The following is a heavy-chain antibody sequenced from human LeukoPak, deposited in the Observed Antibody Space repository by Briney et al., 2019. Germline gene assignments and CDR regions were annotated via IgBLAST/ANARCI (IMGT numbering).Heavy chain of an antibody. V-gene: IGHV3-48*01. CDR3: AREAKQWLVTPTYYYMDV. D-gene: IGHD6-19*01. Sequence: GGSLRLSCAASGFTFSSYEMNWVRQAPGKGLEWVSYISSSSSTIYYADSVKGRFTISRDNAKNSLYLQMNSLRAEDTAVYYCAREAKQWLVTPTYYYMDVWGKGTTVTVSS. J-gene: IGHJ6*03. CDR2: ISSSSSTI. CDR1: GFTFSSYE.